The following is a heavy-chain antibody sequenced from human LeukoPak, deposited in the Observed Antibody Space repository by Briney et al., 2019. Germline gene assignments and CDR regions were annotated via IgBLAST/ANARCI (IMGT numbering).Heavy chain of an antibody. CDR2: INPNSGGT. CDR3: ALRLSTYYYDSSGLYGDY. CDR1: GYTFTGYY. D-gene: IGHD3-22*01. V-gene: IGHV1-2*06. Sequence: ASVKVSCKASGYTFTGYYMHWVRQAPGQGLEWMGRINPNSGGTNYAQKFQGRVTMTRDTSISTAYMELSRLRSDDTAMYYCALRLSTYYYDSSGLYGDYWGQGTLVTVSS. J-gene: IGHJ4*02.